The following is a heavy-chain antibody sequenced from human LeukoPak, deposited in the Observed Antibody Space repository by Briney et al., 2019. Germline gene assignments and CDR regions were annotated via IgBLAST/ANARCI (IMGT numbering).Heavy chain of an antibody. CDR2: FYYTGNT. CDR1: GGSISSYF. J-gene: IGHJ4*02. V-gene: IGHV4-59*01. D-gene: IGHD3-10*01. CDR3: AGGFGELSIHN. Sequence: PSETLSLTCSVSGGSISSYFWSWIRQPTGKALEWIGSFYYTGNTNYNPSLKSRVSISVDTSKNQFSLKMNSVTAADTAVYDCAGGFGELSIHNWGQGTLVTVSS.